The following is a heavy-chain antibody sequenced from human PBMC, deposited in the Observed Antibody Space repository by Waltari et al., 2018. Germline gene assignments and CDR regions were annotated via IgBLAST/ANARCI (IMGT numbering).Heavy chain of an antibody. Sequence: QVQVVQSGAEAMKPGASVKVSCKVSEYTLGGFPIHWVRQPRGKGLEWIGRFGRVEGPPTSAPKVLGRLTRTEDTSTATACMELSSLRSEDTAVYYCHLLGRDIVLAGATPSYYSYMDVWGRGTSVTVSS. CDR2: FGRVEGPP. J-gene: IGHJ6*03. V-gene: IGHV1-24*01. CDR3: HLLGRDIVLAGATPSYYSYMDV. D-gene: IGHD2-15*01. CDR1: EYTLGGFP.